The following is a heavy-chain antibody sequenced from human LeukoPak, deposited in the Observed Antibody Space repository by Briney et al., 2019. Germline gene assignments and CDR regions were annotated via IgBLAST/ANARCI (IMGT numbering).Heavy chain of an antibody. Sequence: VASVKVSCKASGYTFTGYYMHWVRQAPGRGLEWMGWIYPNSGGTNYAQKFQGRVTMTRDTSISTAYMELSRLRSDDTAVYYCARGSSWSRLDPWGQGTLVTVSS. CDR1: GYTFTGYY. D-gene: IGHD6-13*01. J-gene: IGHJ5*02. CDR2: IYPNSGGT. V-gene: IGHV1-2*02. CDR3: ARGSSWSRLDP.